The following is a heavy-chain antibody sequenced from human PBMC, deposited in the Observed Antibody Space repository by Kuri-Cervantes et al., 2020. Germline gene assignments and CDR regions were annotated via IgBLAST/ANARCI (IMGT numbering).Heavy chain of an antibody. CDR2: SGNK. V-gene: IGHV3-9*01. CDR1: GFTFDDYA. J-gene: IGHJ4*02. D-gene: IGHD2-15*01. CDR3: AKDQESSFCSGCSCYLFDY. Sequence: SLKISCAASGFTFDDYAMHGVRQAPGKGLEWGSNSGNKGYADSVKGRFTISRDNSKNTLYLQMNSLRAEDTAVYYCAKDQESSFCSGCSCYLFDYWGQGTLVTVSS.